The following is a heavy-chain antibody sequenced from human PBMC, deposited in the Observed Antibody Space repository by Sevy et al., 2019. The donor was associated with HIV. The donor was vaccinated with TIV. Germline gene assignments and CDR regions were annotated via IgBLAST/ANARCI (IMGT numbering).Heavy chain of an antibody. CDR1: GFTFSSYG. V-gene: IGHV3-30*18. CDR3: AKERWELLGYYYYGMDV. D-gene: IGHD1-26*01. Sequence: GGSLRLSCAASGFTFSSYGMHWVRQAPGKGLEWVAVISYDGSNKCYADSVKGRFTISRDNSKNTLYLQMNSLRAEDTAVYYCAKERWELLGYYYYGMDVWGQGTTVTVSS. CDR2: ISYDGSNK. J-gene: IGHJ6*02.